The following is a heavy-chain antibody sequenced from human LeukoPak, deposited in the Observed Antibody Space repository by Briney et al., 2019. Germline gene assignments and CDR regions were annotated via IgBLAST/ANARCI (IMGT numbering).Heavy chain of an antibody. D-gene: IGHD6-13*01. J-gene: IGHJ4*02. V-gene: IGHV4-34*01. CDR2: INHSGST. CDR1: GFTFSSYA. CDR3: ARHRTYSSPPRY. Sequence: GSLRLSCAASGFTFSSYAMSWVRQAPGKGLEWIGEINHSGSTNYNPSLKSRVTISVDTSKNQFSLKLSSVTAADTAVYYCARHRTYSSPPRYWGQGTLVTVSS.